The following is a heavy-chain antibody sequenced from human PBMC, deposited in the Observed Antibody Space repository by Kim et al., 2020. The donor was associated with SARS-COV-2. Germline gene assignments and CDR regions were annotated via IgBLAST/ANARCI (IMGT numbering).Heavy chain of an antibody. CDR3: AKVMGATIGGFDY. Sequence: ADSGKGRCTISRDNSKNSLYLQMNSLRTEDTALYYCAKVMGATIGGFDYWGQGTLVTVSS. J-gene: IGHJ4*02. V-gene: IGHV3-43*01. D-gene: IGHD1-26*01.